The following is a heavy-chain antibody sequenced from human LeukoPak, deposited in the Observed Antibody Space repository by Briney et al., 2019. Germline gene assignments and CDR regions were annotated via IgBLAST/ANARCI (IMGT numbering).Heavy chain of an antibody. J-gene: IGHJ6*02. CDR1: GGSISSYY. V-gene: IGHV4-59*01. CDR2: IYYSGST. CDR3: ARESYYYGMDV. Sequence: KPSETLSLTCTVSGGSISSYYWSWFRQPPGKGLEWIGYIYYSGSTNYNPSLKSRVTISVDTSKNQFSLKLSSVTAADTAVYYCARESYYYGMDVWGQGTTVTVSS.